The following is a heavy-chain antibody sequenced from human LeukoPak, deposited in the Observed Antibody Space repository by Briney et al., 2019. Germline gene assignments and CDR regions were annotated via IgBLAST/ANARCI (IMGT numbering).Heavy chain of an antibody. J-gene: IGHJ4*02. CDR3: AKSMVRGVSGDWDY. Sequence: GGSLRLSCADSGFTFDDYAMHWVRQAPGKGVEWVSLISGDGGSTYYADSVKGRFTISRDNSKNSLYLQMNSLRTEDTALYYCAKSMVRGVSGDWDYWGQGTLVTVSS. CDR1: GFTFDDYA. D-gene: IGHD3-10*01. V-gene: IGHV3-43*02. CDR2: ISGDGGST.